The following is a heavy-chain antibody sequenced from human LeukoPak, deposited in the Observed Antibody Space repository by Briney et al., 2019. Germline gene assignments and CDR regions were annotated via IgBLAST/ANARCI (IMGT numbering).Heavy chain of an antibody. J-gene: IGHJ3*02. D-gene: IGHD3-3*01. Sequence: PGGSLRLSCAASGLTFSDYYMSWIRQAPGKGLEWGSYISSSVSTIYYADSVKGRFTISRDNAKNSLYLQMNSLRAEDTAVYYCARDGDYYDFWSGYYRGAFDIWGQGTMVTVSS. CDR2: ISSSVSTI. CDR3: ARDGDYYDFWSGYYRGAFDI. CDR1: GLTFSDYY. V-gene: IGHV3-11*01.